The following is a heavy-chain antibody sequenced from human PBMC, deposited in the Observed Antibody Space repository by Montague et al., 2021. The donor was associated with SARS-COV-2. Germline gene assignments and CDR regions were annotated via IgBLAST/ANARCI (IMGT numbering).Heavy chain of an antibody. V-gene: IGHV4-4*07. D-gene: IGHD3-10*01. J-gene: IGHJ4*02. CDR1: GDSITNHY. CDR2: MHFTGKT. Sequence: SETLSLTCSVSGDSITNHYWSWIRQPAGKGLEWIGRMHFTGKTNFSPFFSSRLTMSANTSKNQFSLKLTSVTAADTAIYFCARDRFDFGAGRQGTIDFWGQGTLVTVSS. CDR3: ARDRFDFGAGRQGTIDF.